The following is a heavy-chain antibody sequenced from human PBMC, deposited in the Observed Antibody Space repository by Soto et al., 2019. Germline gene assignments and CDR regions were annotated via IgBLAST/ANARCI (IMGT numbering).Heavy chain of an antibody. CDR3: ARGLGALYYYGMDV. CDR2: IIPIFGTA. V-gene: IGHV1-69*13. D-gene: IGHD1-26*01. CDR1: GGTFSSYA. J-gene: IGHJ6*02. Sequence: SVKVSCKASGGTFSSYAISWVRQAPGQGLEWMGGIIPIFGTANYAQKFQGRVTITADESTSTAYMELSSLRSEDTAVYYCARGLGALYYYGMDVWGQGITVTVSS.